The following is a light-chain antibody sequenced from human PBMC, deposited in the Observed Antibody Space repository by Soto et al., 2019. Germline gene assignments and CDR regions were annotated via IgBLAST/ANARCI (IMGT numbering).Light chain of an antibody. Sequence: DIQMTQCPSSLSASVEDRFIITCRASQSISNHLNWYQQKPGKAPKLLIFAASSLQSGVPSRFSGSRSGPDFTLTISSLQPEDFATYYCQQSYSSPPTFGQGTKVE. CDR3: QQSYSSPPT. CDR1: QSISNH. CDR2: AAS. V-gene: IGKV1-39*01. J-gene: IGKJ1*01.